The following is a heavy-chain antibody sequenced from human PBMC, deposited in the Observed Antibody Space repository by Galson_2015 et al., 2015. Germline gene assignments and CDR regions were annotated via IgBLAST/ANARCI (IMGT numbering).Heavy chain of an antibody. J-gene: IGHJ4*02. CDR3: ARGPWGSWTFNEPFDY. V-gene: IGHV3-11*05. Sequence: SLRLSCAASGFTFSDYYMSWIRQAPGKGLEWVSYISSSSSYTNYADSVKGRFTISRDNAKNSLYLQMNSLRAEDTAVYYCARGPWGSWTFNEPFDYWGQGTLVTVSS. CDR2: ISSSSSYT. D-gene: IGHD6-13*01. CDR1: GFTFSDYY.